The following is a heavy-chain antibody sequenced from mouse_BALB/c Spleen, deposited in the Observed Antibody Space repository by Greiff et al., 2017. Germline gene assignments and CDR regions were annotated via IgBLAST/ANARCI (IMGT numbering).Heavy chain of an antibody. V-gene: IGHV2-6-4*01. CDR1: GFSLSRYS. CDR2: IWGGGST. Sequence: QVHVKQSGPGLVAPSQSLSITCTVSGFSLSRYSVHWVRQPPGKGLEWLGMIWGGGSTDYNSALKSRLSISKDNSKSQVFLKMNSLQTDDTAMYYCARSTTVVAPPWFAYWGQGTLVTVSA. D-gene: IGHD1-1*01. J-gene: IGHJ3*01. CDR3: ARSTTVVAPPWFAY.